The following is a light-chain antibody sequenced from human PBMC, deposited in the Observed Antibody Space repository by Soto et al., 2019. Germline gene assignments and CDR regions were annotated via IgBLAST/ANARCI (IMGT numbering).Light chain of an antibody. J-gene: IGLJ2*01. CDR3: LCFDSSPSVV. CDR2: GNT. CDR1: SSNIGAGYD. Sequence: QSVLTQPPSVSGAPGQRVTISCTGSSSNIGAGYDVHWYQQLPGRAPKLLIYGNTNRPSGVPDRFSGSKSGTSASLAITGLQAEDEADYYCLCFDSSPSVVSGGGTKLTVL. V-gene: IGLV1-40*01.